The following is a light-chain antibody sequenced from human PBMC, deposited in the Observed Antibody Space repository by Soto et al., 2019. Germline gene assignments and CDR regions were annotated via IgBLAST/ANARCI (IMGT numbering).Light chain of an antibody. J-gene: IGLJ2*01. V-gene: IGLV4-60*02. Sequence: QPVLTQSSSASASLGSSVKLTCTGTSGHGSYIISWHQQQQGKAPRYLMEIEVSGSYNKGSGVPDLSSGSRSGADRYITISNLQFEEEAYYYCANWDNSILVFGGGTKLTVL. CDR1: SGHGSYI. CDR3: ANWDNSILV. CDR2: IEVSGSY.